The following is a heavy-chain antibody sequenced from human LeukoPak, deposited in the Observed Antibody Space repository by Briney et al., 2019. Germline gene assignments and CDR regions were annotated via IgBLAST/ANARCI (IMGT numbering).Heavy chain of an antibody. CDR2: IYYSGST. CDR3: ASPRADRSTWYAVDY. Sequence: SETLSLTCTVSGGSISSYYWNWIRQPPGKGLEWIGYIYYSGSTNYNPSLKSRVTISVDKSKNQFSLKLTSVTAADTAVYYCASPRADRSTWYAVDYWGQGTLVTVSS. V-gene: IGHV4-59*12. D-gene: IGHD2/OR15-2a*01. J-gene: IGHJ4*02. CDR1: GGSISSYY.